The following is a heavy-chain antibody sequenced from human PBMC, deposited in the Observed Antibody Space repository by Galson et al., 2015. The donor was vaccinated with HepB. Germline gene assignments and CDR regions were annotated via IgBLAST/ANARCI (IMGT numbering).Heavy chain of an antibody. V-gene: IGHV4-59*01. D-gene: IGHD7-27*01. J-gene: IGHJ2*01. CDR2: IYYSGST. CDR1: GGSISSYY. CDR3: ARTGDNPFYWYFDL. Sequence: ETLSLTCTVSGGSISSYYWSWIRQPPGKGLEWIGYIYYSGSTNYNPSLKSRVTISVDTSKNQFSLKLSSVTAADTAVYYCARTGDNPFYWYFDLWGRGTLVTVSS.